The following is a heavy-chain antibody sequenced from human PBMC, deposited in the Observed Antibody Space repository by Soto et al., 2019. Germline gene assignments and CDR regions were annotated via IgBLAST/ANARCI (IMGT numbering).Heavy chain of an antibody. CDR2: IKQDGSEK. CDR1: GFPFDSYS. V-gene: IGHV3-7*01. CDR3: ARGGAARFPGWLDP. D-gene: IGHD6-6*01. J-gene: IGHJ5*02. Sequence: PGGSLRLSCAVSGFPFDSYSMSWVRQAPGKGLEWVANIKQDGSEKYYVDSVKGRFTISRDNAKNSLYLQMNSLRAEDTAVYYCARGGAARFPGWLDPWGQGPLVTVYS.